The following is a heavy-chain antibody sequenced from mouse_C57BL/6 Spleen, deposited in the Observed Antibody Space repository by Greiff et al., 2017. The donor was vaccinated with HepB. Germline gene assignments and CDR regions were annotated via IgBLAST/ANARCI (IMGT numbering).Heavy chain of an antibody. CDR2: ISYSGST. Sequence: VQLKESGPGMVKPSQSLSLTCTVTGYSITSGYDWHWIRHFPGNKLEWMGYISYSGSTNYNPSLKSRISITHDTSKNHFFLKLNSVTTEDTATYYCARESSYRGFAYWGQGTLVTVSA. J-gene: IGHJ3*01. V-gene: IGHV3-1*01. D-gene: IGHD1-1*01. CDR3: ARESSYRGFAY. CDR1: GYSITSGYD.